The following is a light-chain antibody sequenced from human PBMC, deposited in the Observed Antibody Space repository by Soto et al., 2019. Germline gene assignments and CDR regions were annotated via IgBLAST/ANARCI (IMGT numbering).Light chain of an antibody. CDR1: RPNIGTNS. Sequence: QSVLTQPPSTSGTLGQRVTISCSGSRPNIGTNSVNWYQQVPGTAPKLLIHSNSQRPSGVPDRFSGSKSDTSASLAISGLRSEDEADYYCAAWDDSLSGWVFGGGTKLTVL. CDR2: SNS. J-gene: IGLJ3*02. V-gene: IGLV1-47*02. CDR3: AAWDDSLSGWV.